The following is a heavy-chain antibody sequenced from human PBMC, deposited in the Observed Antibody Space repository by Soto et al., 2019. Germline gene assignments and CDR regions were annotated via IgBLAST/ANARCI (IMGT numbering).Heavy chain of an antibody. V-gene: IGHV4-59*01. CDR2: VYFSGNT. CDR1: GGSLSSYY. D-gene: IGHD6-25*01. Sequence: SETLSLTCTVSGGSLSSYYWTWIRQSPGKGLEWIGYVYFSGNTNYNPSLKSRVTISIDTSKNQFSLRLASVTAADTAFYFCGSVRPSGYVLSWGQGTLVTVSS. CDR3: GSVRPSGYVLS. J-gene: IGHJ5*02.